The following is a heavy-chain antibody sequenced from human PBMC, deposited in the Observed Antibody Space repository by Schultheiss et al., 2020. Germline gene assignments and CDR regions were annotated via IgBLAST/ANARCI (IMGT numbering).Heavy chain of an antibody. CDR1: GFTFSSYA. D-gene: IGHD3-10*01. V-gene: IGHV3-23*01. CDR3: AKKGLWGSGSYSADY. CDR2: ISGSGGST. J-gene: IGHJ4*02. Sequence: GGSLRLSCAASGFTFSSYAMSWVRQAPGKGLEWVSAISGSGGSTYYADSVKGRFTISRDNSKNTLYLQMSSLRAEDTAIYYCAKKGLWGSGSYSADYWGQGTLVTVSS.